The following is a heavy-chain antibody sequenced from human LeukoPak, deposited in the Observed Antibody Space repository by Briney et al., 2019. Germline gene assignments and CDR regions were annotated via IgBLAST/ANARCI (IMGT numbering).Heavy chain of an antibody. CDR1: GFTFSSYG. CDR3: ARGPYSSSWRTTDPFDY. V-gene: IGHV3-30*02. D-gene: IGHD6-13*01. CDR2: IRYDGSNK. Sequence: GGSLRLSCAASGFTFSSYGMHWVRQAPGKGLEWVAFIRYDGSNKYYADSVKGRFTISRDNSKNTLYLQMNSLRAEDTAVYYCARGPYSSSWRTTDPFDYWGQGTLVTVSS. J-gene: IGHJ4*02.